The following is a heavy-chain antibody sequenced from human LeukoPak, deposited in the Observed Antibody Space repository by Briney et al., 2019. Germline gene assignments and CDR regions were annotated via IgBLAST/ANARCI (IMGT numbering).Heavy chain of an antibody. CDR1: GYTFTGYY. CDR2: INPDSGGT. V-gene: IGHV1-2*02. Sequence: ASVKVSCKASGYTFTGYYMRWVRQAPGQGLDWMGWINPDSGGTDYAQNFQGRVIMTRDTSISAAYMELSRLKSDDTAVYYCARAPKAIFGGTFDFWGQGTLLTVSS. D-gene: IGHD3-3*01. J-gene: IGHJ4*02. CDR3: ARAPKAIFGGTFDF.